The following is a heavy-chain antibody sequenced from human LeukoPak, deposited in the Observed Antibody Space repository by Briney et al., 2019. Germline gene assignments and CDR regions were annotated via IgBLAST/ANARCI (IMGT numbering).Heavy chain of an antibody. V-gene: IGHV3-9*01. Sequence: PGRSLRLSCAASGFTFDDYAMHWVRQAPGKGLEWVSGISWNSGSIGYADSVKGRFTISRDNAKNSLYLQMNSLRAEDTALYYCAKANGGYGYYFDCWGQGTLVTVSS. CDR1: GFTFDDYA. D-gene: IGHD1-26*01. J-gene: IGHJ4*02. CDR3: AKANGGYGYYFDC. CDR2: ISWNSGSI.